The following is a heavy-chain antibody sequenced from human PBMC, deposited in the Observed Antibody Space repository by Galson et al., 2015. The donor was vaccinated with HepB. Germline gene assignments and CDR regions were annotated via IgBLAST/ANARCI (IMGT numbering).Heavy chain of an antibody. V-gene: IGHV4-59*01. J-gene: IGHJ3*02. CDR2: VYYSGST. CDR3: ARDGAVAATGTEAIAFDI. Sequence: TLSLTCSVSGGSISTYYWSWIRQPPGKGLEWIGYVYYSGSTNYNPSLRSRATISVDTSKNQFSLKLTSVTAADTAVYYCARDGAVAATGTEAIAFDIWVQGTMVTVSS. D-gene: IGHD6-13*01. CDR1: GGSISTYY.